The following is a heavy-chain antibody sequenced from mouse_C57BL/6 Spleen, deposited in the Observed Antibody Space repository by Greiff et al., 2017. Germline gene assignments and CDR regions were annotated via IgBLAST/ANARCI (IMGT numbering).Heavy chain of an antibody. D-gene: IGHD3-2*02. CDR1: GYSFTGYY. CDR2: INPSTGGT. Sequence: EVQLKESGPELVKPGASVKISCKASGYSFTGYYMNWVKQSPEKSLEWIGEINPSTGGTTYNQKFKAKATLTVDKSSSTAYMQLKSLTSEDSAVYYCAQTAQAPGFAYWGQGTLVTVSA. V-gene: IGHV1-42*01. CDR3: AQTAQAPGFAY. J-gene: IGHJ3*01.